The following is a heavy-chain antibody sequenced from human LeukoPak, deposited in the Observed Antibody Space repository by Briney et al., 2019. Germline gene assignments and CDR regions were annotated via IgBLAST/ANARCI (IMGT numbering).Heavy chain of an antibody. CDR2: IIPILGIA. J-gene: IGHJ3*02. Sequence: SVKVSCKASGGTFSSYAISWVRQAPGQGLEWMGRIIPILGIATYAQKFQGRITITADKSTSTAYMELSSLRSDDTAMYYCAREPDVDMSTFRGEAFDIWGQGTMVTVSS. CDR3: AREPDVDMSTFRGEAFDI. D-gene: IGHD5-24*01. CDR1: GGTFSSYA. V-gene: IGHV1-69*04.